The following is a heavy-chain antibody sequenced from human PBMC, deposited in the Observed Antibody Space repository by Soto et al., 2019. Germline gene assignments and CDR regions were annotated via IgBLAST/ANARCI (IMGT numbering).Heavy chain of an antibody. CDR2: ISGSGGST. Sequence: GGSLRLSCAASGFTFSSYAMSWVRQAPGKGLEWVSAISGSGGSTYYADSVKGRFTISRDNSKNTLYLQMNSLRAEDTAVYYCAKDSSYDILTGYYPYYYYMDVWGKGTTVTVSS. CDR3: AKDSSYDILTGYYPYYYYMDV. CDR1: GFTFSSYA. V-gene: IGHV3-23*01. J-gene: IGHJ6*03. D-gene: IGHD3-9*01.